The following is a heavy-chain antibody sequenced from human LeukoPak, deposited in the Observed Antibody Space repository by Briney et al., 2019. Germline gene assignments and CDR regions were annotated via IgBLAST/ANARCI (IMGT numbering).Heavy chain of an antibody. Sequence: SETLSLTCAVYGGSFSGYYCSWIRQPPGKGLEWIGEINHSGSTNYNPSLKSRVTISVDTSKNQFSLKLSSVTAADTAVYYCARVGWWYYFDYWGQGTLVTVSS. J-gene: IGHJ4*02. D-gene: IGHD2-8*02. CDR1: GGSFSGYY. V-gene: IGHV4-34*01. CDR2: INHSGST. CDR3: ARVGWWYYFDY.